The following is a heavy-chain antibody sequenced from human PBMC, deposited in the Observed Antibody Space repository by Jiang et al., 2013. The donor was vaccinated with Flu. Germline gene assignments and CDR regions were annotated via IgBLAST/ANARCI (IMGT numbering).Heavy chain of an antibody. Sequence: PGESLRISCKGSGYSFTSYWISWVRQMPGKGLEWMGRIDPSDSYTNYSPSFQGHVTISADKSISTAYLQWSSLKASDTAMYYCARHSIAVAGYYYYGMDVWGQGTTVTVSS. CDR2: IDPSDSYT. J-gene: IGHJ6*02. CDR1: GYSFTSYW. V-gene: IGHV5-10-1*01. CDR3: ARHSIAVAGYYYYGMDV. D-gene: IGHD6-19*01.